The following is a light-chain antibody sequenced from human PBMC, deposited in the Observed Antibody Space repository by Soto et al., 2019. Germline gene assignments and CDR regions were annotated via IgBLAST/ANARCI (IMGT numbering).Light chain of an antibody. V-gene: IGKV1-39*01. Sequence: IRRYHSVASVSANVGDRVTITCRASQTISTYLNWYQQKPGKAPRLLIYDASSLLSGVPSRFSGSGSGTDFTLTIASLQPEDFSTYYCQQSASTPYTFGQGTKADIK. J-gene: IGKJ2*01. CDR3: QQSASTPYT. CDR2: DAS. CDR1: QTISTY.